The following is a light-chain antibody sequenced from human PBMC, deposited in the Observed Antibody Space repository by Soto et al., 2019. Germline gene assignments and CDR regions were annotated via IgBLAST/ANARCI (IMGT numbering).Light chain of an antibody. CDR1: QTISSW. Sequence: DIQMTQSPSTLSGSVGDRVTITCRASQTISSWLAWYQQKPGKAPKLLIYDASSLESGVPSRFSGSGSGTEFTLTISSLQPDDFATYYCQHYNSYSEAFGQGTKGDIK. V-gene: IGKV1-5*01. CDR3: QHYNSYSEA. J-gene: IGKJ1*01. CDR2: DAS.